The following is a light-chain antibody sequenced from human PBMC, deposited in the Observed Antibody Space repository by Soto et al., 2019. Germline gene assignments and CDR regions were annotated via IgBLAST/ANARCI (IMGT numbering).Light chain of an antibody. CDR1: QSVSSSY. CDR2: GAS. Sequence: EIVLTQSPGTLSLSPGERATLSCRASQSVSSSYLAWYQQKPGQAPRLLMYGASSRATGIPDRFSGSGSGTAFTLTISSLEPEDFAVYYCQQYGGSPWTFGQGTKVEIK. V-gene: IGKV3-20*01. CDR3: QQYGGSPWT. J-gene: IGKJ1*01.